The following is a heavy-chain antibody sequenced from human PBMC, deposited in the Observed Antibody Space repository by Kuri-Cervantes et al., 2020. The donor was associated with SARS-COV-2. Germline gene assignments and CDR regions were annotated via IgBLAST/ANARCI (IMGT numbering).Heavy chain of an antibody. D-gene: IGHD1-1*01. V-gene: IGHV4-59*01. CDR1: DGSISSYY. J-gene: IGHJ4*02. CDR2: IYYSGST. Sequence: SETLSLTCTVSDGSISSYYWSRIRQPPGKGLEWIGYIYYSGSTNYNPSLKSRVTISVDTSKNQFSLKLSSVTAADTAVYYCARENWNYFDYWGQGTLVTVSS. CDR3: ARENWNYFDY.